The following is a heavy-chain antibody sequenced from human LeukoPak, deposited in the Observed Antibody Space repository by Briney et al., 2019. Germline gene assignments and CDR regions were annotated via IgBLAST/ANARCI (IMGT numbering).Heavy chain of an antibody. Sequence: GGSLRLSCAASGFTFSSYSMNWVRQAPGKGLEWVSSISSSSSYINHADSVKGRFTISRDNAQNSLFLQMNSLRDEDTAAYYCAGQVSYWGQGTLVTVSS. CDR1: GFTFSSYS. CDR2: ISSSSSYI. CDR3: AGQVSY. V-gene: IGHV3-21*01. D-gene: IGHD6-6*01. J-gene: IGHJ4*02.